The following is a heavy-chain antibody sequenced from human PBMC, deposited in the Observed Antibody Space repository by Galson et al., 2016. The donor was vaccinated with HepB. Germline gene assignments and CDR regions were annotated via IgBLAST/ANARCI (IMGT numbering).Heavy chain of an antibody. CDR2: TYYRSKWYN. CDR3: AGGRLSPGYYIGHFDY. CDR1: GDSVCSNSAA. D-gene: IGHD1-26*01. J-gene: IGHJ4*02. V-gene: IGHV6-1*01. Sequence: CAISGDSVCSNSAAWSWIRQSPSRGLEWLGRTYYRSKWYNDYAMSVKSRITFNADTSKNQFSLQLSSVTPEDTAVYYCAGGRLSPGYYIGHFDYWGQGTLVTVSS.